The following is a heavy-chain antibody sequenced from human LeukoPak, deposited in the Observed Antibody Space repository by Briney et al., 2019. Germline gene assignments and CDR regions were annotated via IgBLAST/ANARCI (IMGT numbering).Heavy chain of an antibody. CDR1: GFTFSSHS. CDR3: ARGYSNYGYTFDM. D-gene: IGHD4-11*01. Sequence: GGSLRLSCAASGFTFSSHSMNWVRQAPGKGLEWVSSISSSSSYIYYADSVKGRFTISRDNAKKSLYLEMNSLRGEDTAVYYCARGYSNYGYTFDMWGQGTMVTVSS. V-gene: IGHV3-21*01. J-gene: IGHJ3*02. CDR2: ISSSSSYI.